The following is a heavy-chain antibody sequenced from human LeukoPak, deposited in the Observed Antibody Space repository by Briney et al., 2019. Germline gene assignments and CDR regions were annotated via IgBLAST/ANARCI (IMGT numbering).Heavy chain of an antibody. CDR2: ISAYNGNT. J-gene: IGHJ4*02. CDR3: ARDKYYGSGMPPWGY. CDR1: GYTFTSYG. V-gene: IGHV1-18*01. Sequence: ASVKVSCKASGYTFTSYGISWVRQAPGQGLEWMGWISAYNGNTNYAQKLQGRVTMTTDTSTSTAYMELRSLISDDTAVYYCARDKYYGSGMPPWGYWGQGTLVTVSS. D-gene: IGHD3-10*01.